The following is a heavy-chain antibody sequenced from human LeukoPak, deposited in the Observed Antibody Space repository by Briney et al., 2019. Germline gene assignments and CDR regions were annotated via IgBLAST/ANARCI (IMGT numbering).Heavy chain of an antibody. D-gene: IGHD1-26*01. CDR1: GYTYTRYD. Sequence: ASVKVSCKASGYTYTRYDINWVRQPTGRGLEWMGWMNPNSGNTGYAQKFQFRVTITRNTSISTAYMELSSLRSEDAAVYYCARGSSGSYGVWGKGTTVTVSS. J-gene: IGHJ6*04. V-gene: IGHV1-8*03. CDR3: ARGSSGSYGV. CDR2: MNPNSGNT.